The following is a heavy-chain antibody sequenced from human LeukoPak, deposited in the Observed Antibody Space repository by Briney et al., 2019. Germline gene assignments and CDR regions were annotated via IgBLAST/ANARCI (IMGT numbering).Heavy chain of an antibody. CDR1: GYTFTSYD. Sequence: ASVKVSCKASGYTFTSYDINWVRRATGQGLEWKGWMNPNSGNTGYAQKFQGRVTITRNTSISTAYMELSSLRSEDTAVYYCARGNVLLWFGELSHFDYWGQGTLVTVSS. CDR3: ARGNVLLWFGELSHFDY. D-gene: IGHD3-10*01. J-gene: IGHJ4*02. CDR2: MNPNSGNT. V-gene: IGHV1-8*03.